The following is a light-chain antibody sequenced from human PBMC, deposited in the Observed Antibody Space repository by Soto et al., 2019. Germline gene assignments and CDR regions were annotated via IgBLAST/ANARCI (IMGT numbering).Light chain of an antibody. CDR1: SSNIGNNY. CDR2: DND. V-gene: IGLV1-51*01. Sequence: QSVLTQPPSVSAAPGQKVTISCSGTSSNIGNNYVSWYQQLPGTAPTLLIYDNDKRSAGITGPFSGSKSGTSANLSITGLMTGDEADYYCGTWDSSLSAVVFGGETKLNVL. CDR3: GTWDSSLSAVV. J-gene: IGLJ2*01.